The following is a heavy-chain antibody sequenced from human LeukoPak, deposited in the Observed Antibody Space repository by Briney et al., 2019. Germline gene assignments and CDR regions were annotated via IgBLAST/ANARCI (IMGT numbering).Heavy chain of an antibody. CDR3: ARGRRDGYNPNRPFDY. Sequence: PSETLSLTCIVSGGSISSYYWSWIRQPPGKGLEWIGEINHSGSTNYNPSLKSRVTISVDTSKNQFSLKLSSVTAADTAVYYCARGRRDGYNPNRPFDYWGQGTLVTVSS. J-gene: IGHJ4*02. CDR2: INHSGST. CDR1: GGSISSYY. D-gene: IGHD5-24*01. V-gene: IGHV4-34*01.